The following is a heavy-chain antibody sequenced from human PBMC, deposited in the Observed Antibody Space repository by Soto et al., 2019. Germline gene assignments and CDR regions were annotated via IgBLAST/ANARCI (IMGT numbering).Heavy chain of an antibody. D-gene: IGHD6-19*01. Sequence: QVQLVHSGAEVKKPGSSVKVSCKASGGTFSSYTISWVRQAPGQGLEWMGRIIPILGIANYAQKFQGRVTITADKSTSTAYMELSSLRSEDTAVYYCARSDYSSGWYGVGSSEYFQHWGQGTLVTVSS. J-gene: IGHJ1*01. CDR2: IIPILGIA. V-gene: IGHV1-69*02. CDR3: ARSDYSSGWYGVGSSEYFQH. CDR1: GGTFSSYT.